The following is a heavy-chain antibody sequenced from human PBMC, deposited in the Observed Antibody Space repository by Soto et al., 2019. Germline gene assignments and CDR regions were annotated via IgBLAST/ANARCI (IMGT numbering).Heavy chain of an antibody. V-gene: IGHV3-30*18. Sequence: GGSLRLSCAASGLIFRSYGMHWVRQAPGKGLEWVAVISYDGSSEFYGESVKGRFSISRDNSKSTVYLEMNSLRPEDTALYYCAKDRSIGTVAGKNYYYYGMDVWGQGTTVTVSS. CDR1: GLIFRSYG. CDR2: ISYDGSSE. J-gene: IGHJ6*02. D-gene: IGHD6-19*01. CDR3: AKDRSIGTVAGKNYYYYGMDV.